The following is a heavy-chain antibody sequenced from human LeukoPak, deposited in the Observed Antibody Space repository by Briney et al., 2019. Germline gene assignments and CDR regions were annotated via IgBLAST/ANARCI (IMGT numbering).Heavy chain of an antibody. D-gene: IGHD1-26*01. CDR1: GGSISSYY. V-gene: IGHV4-59*01. Sequence: PSETLSLTCTVSGGSISSYYWSWIRQPPGKGLEWIGYIYYSGSTNYNPSPKSRVTISVDTSNNQFSLKLSSVTAADTAVYYCARVTRHGSDYWGQGTLVTVSS. CDR3: ARVTRHGSDY. J-gene: IGHJ4*02. CDR2: IYYSGST.